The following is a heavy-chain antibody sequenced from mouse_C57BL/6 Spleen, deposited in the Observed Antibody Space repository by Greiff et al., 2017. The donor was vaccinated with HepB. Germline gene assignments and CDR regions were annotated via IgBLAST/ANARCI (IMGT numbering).Heavy chain of an antibody. D-gene: IGHD2-5*01. CDR2: IYPGSGNT. J-gene: IGHJ1*03. CDR1: GYTFTDYY. CDR3: ARSPYYSNYGYFDV. Sequence: LQESGAELVRPGASVKLSCKASGYTFTDYYINWVKQRPGQGLEWIARIYPGSGNTYYNEKFKGKATLTAEKSSSTAYMQLSSLTSEDSAVYFCARSPYYSNYGYFDVWGTGTTVTVSS. V-gene: IGHV1-76*01.